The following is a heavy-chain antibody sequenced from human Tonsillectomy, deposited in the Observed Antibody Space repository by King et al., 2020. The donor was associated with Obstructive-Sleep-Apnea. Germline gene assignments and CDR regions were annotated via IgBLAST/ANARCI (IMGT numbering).Heavy chain of an antibody. V-gene: IGHV3-23*04. CDR2: IRGSCGTT. CDR1: GVTFSSYG. CDR3: AKERSWNEDFDY. J-gene: IGHJ4*02. D-gene: IGHD1-1*01. Sequence: VQLVESGGGLVQPGGSLRLSCAASGVTFSSYGMSWVRQAPGKGLEWVSGIRGSCGTTNYADSWKGRVTISRDTSKNTLYLQRTSLRAEDTAVYYCAKERSWNEDFDYGGQGTLVTVSS.